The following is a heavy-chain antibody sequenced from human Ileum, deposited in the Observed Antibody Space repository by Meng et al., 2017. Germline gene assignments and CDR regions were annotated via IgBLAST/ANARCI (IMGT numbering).Heavy chain of an antibody. J-gene: IGHJ4*02. CDR2: VYHDGAT. CDR3: ARSSPIVRGLDY. D-gene: IGHD3-10*01. Sequence: QVQLPESGPGLVKPSGTPSLTCAVSGDSVSGSDWWRWVRQPPGKGLEWIGEVYHDGATNYHPSLKSRVTISLDKSKNEVNLHLNSLTAADTAVYFCARSSPIVRGLDYWGQGTLVTVSS. CDR1: GDSVSGSDW. V-gene: IGHV4-4*02.